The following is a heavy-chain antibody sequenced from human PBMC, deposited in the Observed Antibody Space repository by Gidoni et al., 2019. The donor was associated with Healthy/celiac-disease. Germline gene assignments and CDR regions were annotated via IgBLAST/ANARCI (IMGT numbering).Heavy chain of an antibody. D-gene: IGHD3-10*01. Sequence: EVQLVESGGGLVQPGGSLRLSCSASGFTFSSYAMHWVRQAPGKGLEYVSAISSNGGSTYYADSVKGRFTISRDNSKNTLYLQMSSLRAEDTAVYYCVITMVRGDMRAFDIWGQGTMVTVSS. V-gene: IGHV3-64D*09. CDR1: GFTFSSYA. CDR3: VITMVRGDMRAFDI. J-gene: IGHJ3*02. CDR2: ISSNGGST.